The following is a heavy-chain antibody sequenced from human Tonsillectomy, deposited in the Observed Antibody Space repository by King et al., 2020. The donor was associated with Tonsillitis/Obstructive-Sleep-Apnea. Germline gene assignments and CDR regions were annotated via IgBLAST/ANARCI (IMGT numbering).Heavy chain of an antibody. CDR3: ARDHCSSTSCYGNYYYMDV. Sequence: VQLQESGPGLVKPSETLSLTCTVSGGSIISYYWSWIRQPPGKGLEWIGYIFYSGITNYNPSLTSRVTISVDTSKNQFSLKLSSVTAAHTAVYYCARDHCSSTSCYGNYYYMDVWGKGTTVTVSS. D-gene: IGHD2-2*01. V-gene: IGHV4-59*01. CDR2: IFYSGIT. J-gene: IGHJ6*03. CDR1: GGSIISYY.